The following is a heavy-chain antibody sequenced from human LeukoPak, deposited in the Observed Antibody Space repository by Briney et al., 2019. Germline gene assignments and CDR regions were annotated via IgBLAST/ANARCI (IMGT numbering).Heavy chain of an antibody. CDR1: GGSISSGSYY. V-gene: IGHV4-61*02. J-gene: IGHJ5*02. CDR3: ARAPLGSPAWFDP. D-gene: IGHD1-26*01. CDR2: IYTSGST. Sequence: SQTLSLTCTVSGGSISSGSYYWSWIRQPAGKGLEWIGRIYTSGSTNYNPSLKSRVTISVDTSKNRFSLKLSSVTAADTAVYYCARAPLGSPAWFDPWGQGTLVTVSS.